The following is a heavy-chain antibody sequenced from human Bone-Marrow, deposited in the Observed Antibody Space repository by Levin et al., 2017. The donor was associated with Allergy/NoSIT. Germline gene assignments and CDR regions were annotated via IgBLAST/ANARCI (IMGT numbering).Heavy chain of an antibody. CDR3: ARGQSGSNHGGNWFDP. CDR2: SYYRGST. V-gene: IGHV4-59*01. J-gene: IGHJ5*02. CDR1: IGSMSNDY. D-gene: IGHD1-26*01. Sequence: SETLSLTCTVSIGSMSNDYWSWIRQPPGKGLEWIGHSYYRGSTNYNPSLKSRVTISVDTSKKQFYLRLASVTAADTAVYFCARGQSGSNHGGNWFDPWGQGTLVTVSS.